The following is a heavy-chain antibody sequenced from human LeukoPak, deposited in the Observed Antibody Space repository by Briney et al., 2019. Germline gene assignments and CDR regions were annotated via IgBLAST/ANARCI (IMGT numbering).Heavy chain of an antibody. CDR1: GYTFTSYD. J-gene: IGHJ4*02. CDR2: MNPNSGNT. Sequence: GASVKVSCKASGYTFTSYDINWVRQATGQGLEWMGWMNPNSGNTGYAQKFQGRVTMTRNTSISTAYMELSSLRSDDTAVYYCLYSYGRGHFDYWGQGTLVTVSS. CDR3: LYSYGRGHFDY. V-gene: IGHV1-8*01. D-gene: IGHD5-18*01.